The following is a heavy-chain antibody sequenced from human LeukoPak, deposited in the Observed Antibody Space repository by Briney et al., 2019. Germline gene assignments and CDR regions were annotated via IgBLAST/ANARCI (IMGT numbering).Heavy chain of an antibody. D-gene: IGHD3-3*01. V-gene: IGHV3-74*01. Sequence: RSGGSLRLSCAASGFTFSSYWMHWVRQAPGKGLVWVSRINSDGSSTSYADSVKGRFTISRDNAKNTLYLQMNSLRAEDTAVYYCARGVSLEWLFYPLWVFDYWGQGTLVTVSS. CDR2: INSDGSST. CDR3: ARGVSLEWLFYPLWVFDY. J-gene: IGHJ4*02. CDR1: GFTFSSYW.